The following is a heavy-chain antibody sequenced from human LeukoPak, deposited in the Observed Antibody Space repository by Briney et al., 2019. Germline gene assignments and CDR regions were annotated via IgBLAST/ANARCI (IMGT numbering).Heavy chain of an antibody. J-gene: IGHJ4*02. D-gene: IGHD3-22*01. Sequence: GGSLRLSCAASGFTFRSYGMHWVRQAPGKGLEWVAVISYDTNIKSYADSVKGRFTISRDNSKNTLYLQMNSLRAEDTAVYYCAKVITYDSSGYYRHPDYWGQGTLVSVSS. V-gene: IGHV3-30*18. CDR2: ISYDTNIK. CDR3: AKVITYDSSGYYRHPDY. CDR1: GFTFRSYG.